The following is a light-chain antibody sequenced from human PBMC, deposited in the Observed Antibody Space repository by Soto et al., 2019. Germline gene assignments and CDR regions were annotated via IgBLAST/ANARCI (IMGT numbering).Light chain of an antibody. CDR1: QSVSSSY. Sequence: IVLTQSPGNLSLSPGDRATLSCRASQSVSSSYLAWYQQKPGQAPRLLIYGASIRVTGIPDRFIGSGSGTHLTLSISRLEPEDFAGDYCQLYLSSLISFAQGSTV. CDR3: QLYLSSLIS. J-gene: IGKJ1*01. V-gene: IGKV3-20*01. CDR2: GAS.